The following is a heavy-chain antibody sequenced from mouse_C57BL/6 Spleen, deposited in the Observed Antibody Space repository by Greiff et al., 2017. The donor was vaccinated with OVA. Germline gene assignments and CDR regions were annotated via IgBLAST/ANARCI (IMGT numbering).Heavy chain of an antibody. V-gene: IGHV1-52*01. CDR3: AREGDYGSSLDY. Sequence: VQLQQPGAELVRPGSSVKLSCKASGYTFTSYWMHWVKQRPIQGLEWIGNIDPSDSETHYNQKFKDKATLTVDKSSSTAYMQLSSLTSEDSAVYYCAREGDYGSSLDYWGQGTTLTVSS. J-gene: IGHJ2*01. D-gene: IGHD1-1*01. CDR2: IDPSDSET. CDR1: GYTFTSYW.